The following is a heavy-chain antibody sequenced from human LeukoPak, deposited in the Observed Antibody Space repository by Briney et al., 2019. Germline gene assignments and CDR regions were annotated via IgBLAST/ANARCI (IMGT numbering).Heavy chain of an antibody. J-gene: IGHJ4*02. CDR1: GYTFTTYV. D-gene: IGHD6-19*01. CDR2: INAGDGNT. CDR3: ARTLSSGWTHFDY. Sequence: ASVKVSCKASGYTFTTYVMHWVRQAPGRRLEWMGWINAGDGNTKYSQKFQDTVTITRDTSASTAYMELSSLRSEDTAVYYCARTLSSGWTHFDYWGQGTLVTVSS. V-gene: IGHV1-3*01.